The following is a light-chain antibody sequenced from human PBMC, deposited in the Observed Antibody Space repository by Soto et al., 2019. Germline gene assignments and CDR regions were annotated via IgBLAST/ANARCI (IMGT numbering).Light chain of an antibody. CDR1: ESVSSN. CDR2: AAS. V-gene: IGKV3-15*01. CDR3: QRYNNWPLT. J-gene: IGKJ4*01. Sequence: EIVMTQSPATLSLSPGERATLSCRASESVSSNLAWYQQKPGQAPRLLIFAASTRATGIPARFSGSGSGTEFTLTISSLQSEDFAVYYCQRYNNWPLTFGGGTKVESK.